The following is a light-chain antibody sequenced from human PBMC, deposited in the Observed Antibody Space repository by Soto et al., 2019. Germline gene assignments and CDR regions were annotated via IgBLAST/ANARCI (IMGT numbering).Light chain of an antibody. CDR3: SSYTISSTLE. CDR1: SSDVGGYNY. J-gene: IGLJ2*01. V-gene: IGLV2-14*01. CDR2: DVS. Sequence: QSVLTQPASVSGSPGQSITISCTGTSSDVGGYNYVSWYQQHPGKAPKLMIYDVSNRPSGVSNRFSGSKSGKTASLTISGLQAEDEADYYCSSYTISSTLEVGGGTKLTVL.